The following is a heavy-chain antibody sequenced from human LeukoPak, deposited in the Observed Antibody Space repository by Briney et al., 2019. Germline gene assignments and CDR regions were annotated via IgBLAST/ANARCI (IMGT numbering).Heavy chain of an antibody. CDR3: ATYRQVLLPFES. D-gene: IGHD2-8*02. V-gene: IGHV3-23*01. CDR1: GFTFSTFA. Sequence: GGSLRLSCAASGFTFSTFAMIWVRQPPGKGLEWVSSIFPSGGEIHYADSVRGRFTISRDNSKSTLSLQMNSLRAEDTAIYYCATYRQVLLPFESWGQGTLVTVSP. J-gene: IGHJ4*02. CDR2: IFPSGGEI.